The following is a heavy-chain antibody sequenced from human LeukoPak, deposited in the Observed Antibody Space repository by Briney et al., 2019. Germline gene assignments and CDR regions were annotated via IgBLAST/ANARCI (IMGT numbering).Heavy chain of an antibody. Sequence: GASVKLSCKASGGTFSSYAISWVRQAPGQGLEWMGSFIPILGIANYAQKFQGRVTITADKSTSTAYMELSSLRSEDTAVYYCARGFYYGSGSSSYYYYGMDVWGQGTTVTVSS. V-gene: IGHV1-69*04. CDR3: ARGFYYGSGSSSYYYYGMDV. CDR1: GGTFSSYA. J-gene: IGHJ6*02. D-gene: IGHD3-10*01. CDR2: FIPILGIA.